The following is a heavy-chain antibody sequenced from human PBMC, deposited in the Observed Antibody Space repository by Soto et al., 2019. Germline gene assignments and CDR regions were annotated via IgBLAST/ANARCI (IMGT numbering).Heavy chain of an antibody. CDR2: INPNSGGT. V-gene: IGHV1-2*04. D-gene: IGHD4-17*01. CDR3: ARAYTTVTTTSLGYYMDV. J-gene: IGHJ6*03. Sequence: ASVKVSCKASGYTFTGYYMHWVRQAPGQGLEWMGWINPNSGGTNYAQKFQGWVTMTRDTSISTAYMELSRLRSDDTAVYYCARAYTTVTTTSLGYYMDVWGKGTTVTVSS. CDR1: GYTFTGYY.